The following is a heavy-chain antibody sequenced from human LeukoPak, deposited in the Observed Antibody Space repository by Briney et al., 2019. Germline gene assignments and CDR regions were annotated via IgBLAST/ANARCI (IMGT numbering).Heavy chain of an antibody. D-gene: IGHD4-17*01. Sequence: ASVKVSCKASGYTFIGYNMHWVRQAPGQGLEWMGWINPNSGGTNHAQSFQGRVTMTRDTSISTAYMELSRLRSDDTAIYYCALVGEALDYWGQGTLVTVSS. J-gene: IGHJ4*02. CDR2: INPNSGGT. CDR1: GYTFIGYN. V-gene: IGHV1-2*02. CDR3: ALVGEALDY.